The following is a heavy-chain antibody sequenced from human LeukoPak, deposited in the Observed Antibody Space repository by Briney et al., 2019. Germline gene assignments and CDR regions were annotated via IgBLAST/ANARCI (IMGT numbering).Heavy chain of an antibody. J-gene: IGHJ4*02. CDR3: ASGGSGSYYFTLYY. CDR1: GFTFSSYA. D-gene: IGHD3-10*01. CDR2: ISYDGSNK. V-gene: IGHV3-30*04. Sequence: GRSLRLSCAASGFTFSSYAMHWVRQAPGKGLEWVAVISYDGSNKYYADSVKGRFTISRDNSKNTLYLQMNSLRAEDTAVYYCASGGSGSYYFTLYYWGQGTLVTVSS.